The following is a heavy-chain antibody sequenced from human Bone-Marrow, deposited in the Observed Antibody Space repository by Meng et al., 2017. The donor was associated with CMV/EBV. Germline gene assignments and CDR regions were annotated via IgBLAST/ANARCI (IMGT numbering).Heavy chain of an antibody. Sequence: ASVKVSCKASGYTFTDYYMHWVRQAPGQGLEWMGWINPNSGGTNYAQKFRGRVTMTRHTSISTAYMELSRLRSDDTAVYYCARGPPGWRNYDLSDWGQGTTVTV. CDR2: INPNSGGT. V-gene: IGHV1-2*02. CDR1: GYTFTDYY. J-gene: IGHJ6*02. D-gene: IGHD3-3*01. CDR3: ARGPPGWRNYDLSD.